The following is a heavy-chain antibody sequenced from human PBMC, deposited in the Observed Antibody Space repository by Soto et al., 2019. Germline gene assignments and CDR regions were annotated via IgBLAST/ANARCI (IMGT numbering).Heavy chain of an antibody. D-gene: IGHD3-10*01. Sequence: ASVKVSCKASGGTFSSYAISWVRQAPGQGLEWMGGIIPIFGTANYAQKFQGRVTITADESTSTAYMELSSLRSEDTAVYYCARDLITMVRGVIISYNWFDPWGQGTLVTVSS. CDR1: GGTFSSYA. V-gene: IGHV1-69*13. CDR2: IIPIFGTA. CDR3: ARDLITMVRGVIISYNWFDP. J-gene: IGHJ5*02.